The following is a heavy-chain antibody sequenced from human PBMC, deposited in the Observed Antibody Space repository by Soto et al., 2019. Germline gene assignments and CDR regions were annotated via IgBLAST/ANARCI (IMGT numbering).Heavy chain of an antibody. CDR3: ARDGTDYDY. CDR2: ISYDGSDK. CDR1: GFTFSSYS. V-gene: IGHV3-30*03. Sequence: GGSLRPSCAASGFTFSSYSLNWVRQTPGKGLEWVALISYDGSDKYYTDSVKGRFTISRDNSKNTLYLQMKNLRVEDTAVYYCARDGTDYDYWGQGTLVTVSS. J-gene: IGHJ4*02. D-gene: IGHD1-1*01.